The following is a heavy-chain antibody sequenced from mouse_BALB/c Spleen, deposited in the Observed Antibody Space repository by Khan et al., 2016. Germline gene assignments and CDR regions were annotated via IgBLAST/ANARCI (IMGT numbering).Heavy chain of an antibody. CDR2: ISSGGSVI. CDR3: GRGDY. CDR1: GFTFSSFG. Sequence: EVELVESGGGLVQPGGSRKLSCAASGFTFSSFGMHWVRQAPEKGLEWVAFISSGGSVIYYADTVKGRFTISRDNPKNTLFPKMTSLRSEDTAMYYCGRGDYWGQGTTLTVSS. V-gene: IGHV5-17*02. J-gene: IGHJ2*01.